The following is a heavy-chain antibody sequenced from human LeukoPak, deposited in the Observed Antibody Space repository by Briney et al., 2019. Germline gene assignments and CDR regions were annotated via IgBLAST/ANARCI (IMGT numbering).Heavy chain of an antibody. CDR2: INGDESRT. CDR3: VKDRSGAYDSSGYYYVRIPSGTPFDI. J-gene: IGHJ3*02. Sequence: GGSLRLSCAASGFTFSSHWMHWVRQAPGKGLVRVSRINGDESRTIYADSVKGRFTISRDNSKNTLYLQMSSLRAEDTAVYYCVKDRSGAYDSSGYYYVRIPSGTPFDIWGQGTMVTVSS. V-gene: IGHV3-74*01. CDR1: GFTFSSHW. D-gene: IGHD3-22*01.